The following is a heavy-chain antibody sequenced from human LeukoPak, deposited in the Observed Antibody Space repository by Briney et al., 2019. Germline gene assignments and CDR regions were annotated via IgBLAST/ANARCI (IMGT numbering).Heavy chain of an antibody. CDR2: ISRDGTT. D-gene: IGHD4-17*01. J-gene: IGHJ4*02. CDR3: SKKGQNDDYGKPD. CDR1: GFTFSKYD. Sequence: PGGSLRLSCAASGFTFSKYDMYWIRQAPGKGLECVSVISRDGTTYYADSVKGRFTISRGNSQNTLSLQMNSLKAEDTAVYYCSKKGQNDDYGKPDWGQGTLVTVSS. V-gene: IGHV3-23*01.